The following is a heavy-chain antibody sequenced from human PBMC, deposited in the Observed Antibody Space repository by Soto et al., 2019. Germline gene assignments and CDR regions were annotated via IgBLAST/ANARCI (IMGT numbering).Heavy chain of an antibody. J-gene: IGHJ4*02. D-gene: IGHD4-17*01. CDR3: ARVGDYPTNTALDY. CDR2: IGTAGDT. Sequence: PGGSLRLSCAASGFTFSSYDMHWVRQATGKGLEWVSAIGTAGDTYYPGSVKGRFTISRENAKNSLYLQMNSLRAGDTAVYYCARVGDYPTNTALDYWGQGTLVTVSS. CDR1: GFTFSSYD. V-gene: IGHV3-13*01.